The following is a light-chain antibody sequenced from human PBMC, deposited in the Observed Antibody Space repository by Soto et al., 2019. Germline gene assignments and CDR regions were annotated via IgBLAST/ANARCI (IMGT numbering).Light chain of an antibody. CDR1: QSISTY. CDR3: QQTDTLPST. V-gene: IGKV1-39*01. Sequence: DIQMTQSPSSLSASVGDRVTITFRASQSISTYLNWYQHKPGKAPKVLIYAVSSLQSGVPSRFSGSGSGTDFTLTITSLQPEDSATYYCQQTDTLPSTFGQGTRLEIK. CDR2: AVS. J-gene: IGKJ5*01.